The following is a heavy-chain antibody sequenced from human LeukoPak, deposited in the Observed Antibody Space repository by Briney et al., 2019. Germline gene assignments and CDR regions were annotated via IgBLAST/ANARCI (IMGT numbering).Heavy chain of an antibody. CDR2: INHSGST. Sequence: PSETLSLTCAVYGGFFSGYYWSWIRQPPGKGLEWIGEINHSGSTNYNPSLKSRVTISVDMSKNQFSLKLSSVTAADTAVYYCAKNPFKKNWFDPWGQGTLVTVSS. CDR3: AKNPFKKNWFDP. V-gene: IGHV4-34*01. J-gene: IGHJ5*02. CDR1: GGFFSGYY.